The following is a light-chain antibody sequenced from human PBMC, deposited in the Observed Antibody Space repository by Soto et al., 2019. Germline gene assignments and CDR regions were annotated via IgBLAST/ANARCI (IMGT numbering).Light chain of an antibody. CDR1: RSINSY. Sequence: DIQMTQSPSSLSASVGDRVTITCRASRSINSYLNWYQQKPGKAPNLLIYAASSLQSGVPSRFSGSGSGTDFTLTISSLQSEDFATYYCQQHYITPWTFGQGTKVDIK. V-gene: IGKV1-39*01. J-gene: IGKJ1*01. CDR2: AAS. CDR3: QQHYITPWT.